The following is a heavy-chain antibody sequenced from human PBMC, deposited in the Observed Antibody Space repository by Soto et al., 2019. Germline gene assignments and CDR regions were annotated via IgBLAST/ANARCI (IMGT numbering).Heavy chain of an antibody. CDR2: VSGYNGDT. J-gene: IGHJ6*02. CDR3: AKNGQPPYYYYGMDV. Sequence: QGQLVQSGPEVKKPGPSVKVSCKASGYTFSRYGISWVRQAPGQGLEWMGWVSGYNGDTKYAQKVQGRVTMTIDTSTYTAYMELRSLTSDDTAKYYCAKNGQPPYYYYGMDVWGQGTTVTVAS. CDR1: GYTFSRYG. V-gene: IGHV1-18*01. D-gene: IGHD2-8*01.